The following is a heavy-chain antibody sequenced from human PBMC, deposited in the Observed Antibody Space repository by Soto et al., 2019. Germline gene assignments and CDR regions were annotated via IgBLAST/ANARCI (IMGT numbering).Heavy chain of an antibody. Sequence: SETLSLTCTVSGGSISSSTFYWGWIRQPPGKGLEWIGSVYYDGTTYYNPSLRSRVTISVDTSKNQFSLKLSSVTAADTAVYYCARHSGVSGTLSYYFDHWGQGTLVTVSS. J-gene: IGHJ4*02. CDR3: ARHSGVSGTLSYYFDH. CDR2: VYYDGTT. D-gene: IGHD1-26*01. CDR1: GGSISSSTFY. V-gene: IGHV4-39*01.